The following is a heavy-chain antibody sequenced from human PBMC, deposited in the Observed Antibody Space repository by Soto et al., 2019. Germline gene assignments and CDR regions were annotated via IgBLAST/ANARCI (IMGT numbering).Heavy chain of an antibody. CDR3: TTGLSNGYYNFDY. CDR1: GFTLSNAW. Sequence: AGGSLRLSCAASGFTLSNAWMSWVRQAPGKGLEWVGRIKGEADGGTTDYAAPVKGRITISRDHSKDTLYLQMNSLKTEDTAVYYCTTGLSNGYYNFDYWGQGTPVTVSS. J-gene: IGHJ4*02. V-gene: IGHV3-15*01. CDR2: IKGEADGGTT. D-gene: IGHD3-22*01.